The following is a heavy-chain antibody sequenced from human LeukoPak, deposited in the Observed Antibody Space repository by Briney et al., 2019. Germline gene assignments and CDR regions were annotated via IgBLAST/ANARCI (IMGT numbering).Heavy chain of an antibody. Sequence: ASVKVSCKVSGFTLDELSMHWLRQAPGKGPEWMGGFDPEDGETVCAQKFQDRVTLTEDRSTDIAYMELSSLRFEDTAVYYCAIGGFDILTGYKKWGQGTLVTVSS. CDR3: AIGGFDILTGYKK. CDR1: GFTLDELS. J-gene: IGHJ4*02. D-gene: IGHD3-9*01. V-gene: IGHV1-24*01. CDR2: FDPEDGET.